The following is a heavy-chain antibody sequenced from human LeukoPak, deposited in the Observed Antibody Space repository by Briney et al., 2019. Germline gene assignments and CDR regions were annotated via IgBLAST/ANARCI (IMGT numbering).Heavy chain of an antibody. CDR3: AKDMYSIAVASTGTSGFDP. D-gene: IGHD6-19*01. J-gene: IGHJ5*02. Sequence: PGRSLRLSCASSGSMFNTYGMHWVRQAPGKGLELVAVLAYDGSDKHYADSVKGRFTISRDNSKNTLYLQMNSLRAEDTAVYYCAKDMYSIAVASTGTSGFDPWGQGTLVTVSS. CDR1: GSMFNTYG. V-gene: IGHV3-30*18. CDR2: LAYDGSDK.